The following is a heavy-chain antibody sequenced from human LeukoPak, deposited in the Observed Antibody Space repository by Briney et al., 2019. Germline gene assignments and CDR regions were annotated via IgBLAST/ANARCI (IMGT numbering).Heavy chain of an antibody. V-gene: IGHV4-34*01. CDR2: INHSGST. J-gene: IGHJ5*02. CDR3: ARFYGGNPDWFDP. D-gene: IGHD4-23*01. Sequence: SETLSLTCAVYGGSFSGYYWSWIRQPPGKGLEWIGEINHSGSTNYNPSLKSRVTISVDTSKNRFSLKLSSVTAADTAVYYCARFYGGNPDWFDPWGQGTLVTVSS. CDR1: GGSFSGYY.